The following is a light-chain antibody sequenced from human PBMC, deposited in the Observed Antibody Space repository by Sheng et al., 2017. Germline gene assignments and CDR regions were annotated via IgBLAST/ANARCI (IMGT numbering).Light chain of an antibody. CDR1: QSVGTY. CDR3: QQRSNWAMYT. V-gene: IGKV3-11*01. CDR2: MHT. Sequence: EIVLTQSPDTLSLSPGGRATLSCRATQSVGTYLGWYQHKPGQLPGSSSMMHTRGPLASHPGSVAVGWDRLHLNIGSLEPEDSAVYYCQQRSNWAMYTFGLGD. J-gene: IGKJ2*01.